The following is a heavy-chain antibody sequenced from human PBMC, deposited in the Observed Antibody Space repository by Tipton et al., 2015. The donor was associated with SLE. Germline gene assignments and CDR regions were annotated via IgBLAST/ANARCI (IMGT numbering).Heavy chain of an antibody. V-gene: IGHV4-39*07. CDR2: IYYSGST. J-gene: IGHJ2*01. CDR1: GGSISSSSYY. Sequence: TLSLTCTVSGGSISSSSYYWGWTRQPPGKGLEWFGSIYYSGSTYYNPSLKSRVTISVDTSKNQFSLKLSSVTAADTAVYYCATKRWLHRTNWYFDLWGRGTLVTVSS. CDR3: ATKRWLHRTNWYFDL. D-gene: IGHD5-24*01.